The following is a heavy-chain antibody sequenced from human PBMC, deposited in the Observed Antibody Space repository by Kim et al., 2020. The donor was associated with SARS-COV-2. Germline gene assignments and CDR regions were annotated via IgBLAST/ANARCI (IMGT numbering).Heavy chain of an antibody. CDR1: GFTFSSSW. D-gene: IGHD6-19*01. CDR3: AREEGSGFNP. Sequence: GGSLRLSCAASGFTFSSSWMHWVRQAPGKGLVWVSRIHGDGITTRYADSVKGRFTISRDNARNTLYLQMNSLRAEDTAEYYCAREEGSGFNPWGQGTLVTVSS. V-gene: IGHV3-74*01. CDR2: IHGDGITT. J-gene: IGHJ5*02.